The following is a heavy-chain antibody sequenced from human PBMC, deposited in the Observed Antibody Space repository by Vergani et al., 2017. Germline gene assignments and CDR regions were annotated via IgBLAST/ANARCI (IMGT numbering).Heavy chain of an antibody. V-gene: IGHV4-39*02. Sequence: QLQLQESGPGLVKPSETLSLTCTVSGGSISSGSFYWGWIRQPPGKGLEWIGSIYYSGSTYYNPSLKSRVTISVDTSKNQFSLKLSSVTAADTAVYYCAKEQLFNYGMDVWGQGTTVTVSS. CDR1: GGSISSGSFY. CDR2: IYYSGST. J-gene: IGHJ6*02. CDR3: AKEQLFNYGMDV. D-gene: IGHD6-6*01.